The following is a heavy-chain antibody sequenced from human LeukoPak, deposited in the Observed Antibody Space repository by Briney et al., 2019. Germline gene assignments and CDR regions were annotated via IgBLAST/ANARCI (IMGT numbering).Heavy chain of an antibody. D-gene: IGHD3-10*01. CDR2: TWFDGSSE. CDR1: GFTFSSYG. V-gene: IGHV3-33*01. CDR3: TRESGSGNYYYDY. J-gene: IGHJ4*02. Sequence: PGGSLRLSCAASGFTFSSYGMHWVRQAPGKGLEWVAVTWFDGSSEYYADSVKGRFTISRDNSKNTLYLQMNSLRAEDTAVYYCTRESGSGNYYYDYWGQGTLVTVSS.